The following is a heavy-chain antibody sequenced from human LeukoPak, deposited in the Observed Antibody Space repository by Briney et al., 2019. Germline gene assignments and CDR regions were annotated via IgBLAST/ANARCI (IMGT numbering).Heavy chain of an antibody. D-gene: IGHD1-26*01. CDR1: GFTFSSYA. J-gene: IGHJ6*03. CDR3: ARDPYSGSYGDYYYYYMDV. CDR2: ISGGGGST. V-gene: IGHV3-23*01. Sequence: PGGSLRLSCAASGFTFSSYAMSWVRQAPGKGLEWLSAISGGGGSTYAADSVKCRSTISRDDAKNSLDLQMNSLRAEDTAVYYCARDPYSGSYGDYYYYYMDVWGKGTTVTISS.